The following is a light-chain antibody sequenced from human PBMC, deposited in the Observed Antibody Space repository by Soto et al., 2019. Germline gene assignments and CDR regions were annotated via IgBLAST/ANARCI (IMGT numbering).Light chain of an antibody. V-gene: IGKV3-15*01. CDR3: QHYNSYSEV. J-gene: IGKJ1*01. CDR2: GAS. Sequence: EIVMTQSPATLSVSPGERATLSCRASQSVSSNLAWYQQKPGQAPRLLIYGASTRATGIPARFSGSGSGTEFTLTLSSLQPDDFATYYCQHYNSYSEVFGQGTKVDI. CDR1: QSVSSN.